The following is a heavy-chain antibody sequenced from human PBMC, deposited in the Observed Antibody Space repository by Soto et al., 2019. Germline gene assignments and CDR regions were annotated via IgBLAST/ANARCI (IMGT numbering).Heavy chain of an antibody. D-gene: IGHD6-13*01. CDR1: GFTFSTYE. CDR2: ISSSGSTI. J-gene: IGHJ6*02. CDR3: ARDQAAGSFFPCYYGMDV. Sequence: EVQLVESGGGLVQPGGSLRLSCAASGFTFSTYEMNWVRQAPGKGLEWVSYISSSGSTIYYADSVKGRFTISRDNAKNSLYLQMNSLRAEDTAVYYCARDQAAGSFFPCYYGMDVWGQGTTVTVSS. V-gene: IGHV3-48*03.